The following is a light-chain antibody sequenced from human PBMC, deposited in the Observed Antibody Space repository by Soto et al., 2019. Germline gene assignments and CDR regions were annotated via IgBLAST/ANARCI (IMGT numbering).Light chain of an antibody. CDR2: DVT. CDR1: SSDVGGYEY. Sequence: QSVLSQPASVSGSPGQSITISCTGTSSDVGGYEYVSWYQHQPDKAPKLIIYDVTNRPSGVSTRFYGSKSGNTASLTISGIQTEDEADYYCASITRSSTSVFGTGTKVTV. J-gene: IGLJ1*01. V-gene: IGLV2-14*01. CDR3: ASITRSSTSV.